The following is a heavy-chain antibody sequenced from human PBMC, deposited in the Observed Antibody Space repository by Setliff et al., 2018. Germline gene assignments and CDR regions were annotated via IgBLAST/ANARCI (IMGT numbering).Heavy chain of an antibody. CDR1: GYTFTSHY. CDR2: ISAYNGNT. D-gene: IGHD6-19*01. Sequence: ASVKVSCKASGYTFTSHYMHWVRQAPGQGLEWMGWISAYNGNTNYAQKLQGRVTMTTDTSTSTAYMELRSLRSDDTAVYYCARDLYSSGWYGIDYYYYYGMDVWGQGTTVTVSS. J-gene: IGHJ6*02. CDR3: ARDLYSSGWYGIDYYYYYGMDV. V-gene: IGHV1-18*04.